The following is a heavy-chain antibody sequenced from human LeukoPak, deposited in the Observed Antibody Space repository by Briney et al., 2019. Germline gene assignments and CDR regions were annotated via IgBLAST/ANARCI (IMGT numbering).Heavy chain of an antibody. CDR2: FYYSGST. J-gene: IGHJ4*02. CDR1: GGSISSSSYY. V-gene: IGHV4-39*07. Sequence: PSETLSLTCTVSGGSISSSSYYWGWIRQPPGKGLEWIGSFYYSGSTYYNPSLKSRVTISVDTPKNQFSLKLSSVTAADTAVYYCARDRSYYYDSSGYRGYFDYWGQGTLVTVSS. CDR3: ARDRSYYYDSSGYRGYFDY. D-gene: IGHD3-22*01.